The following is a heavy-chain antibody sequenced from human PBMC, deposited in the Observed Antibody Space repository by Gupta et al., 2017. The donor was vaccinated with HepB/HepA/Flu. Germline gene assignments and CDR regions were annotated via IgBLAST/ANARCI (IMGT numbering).Heavy chain of an antibody. V-gene: IGHV3-33*08. CDR3: ARDNWGLAFDY. CDR2: IWYDGDNK. D-gene: IGHD7-27*01. J-gene: IGHJ4*02. Sequence: QVQLVESGGDVAQPGRSLTLSCSASGSPFTRHGMHWLRQAPGKGLEWVALIWYDGDNKYYAESAKGRFTISRDNSKNMLYLQMNSLRVDDTAVDYCARDNWGLAFDYWGQGTLVTVSS. CDR1: GSPFTRHG.